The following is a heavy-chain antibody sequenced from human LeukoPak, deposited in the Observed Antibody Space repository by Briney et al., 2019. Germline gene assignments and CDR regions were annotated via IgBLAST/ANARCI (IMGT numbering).Heavy chain of an antibody. J-gene: IGHJ4*02. V-gene: IGHV4-59*08. Sequence: SETRSLTCTVSGASISSYYWSWIRQPPGKGLEWIGYISYSGSTNYNPSLKSRVTISADTSKNQVSLTLSSVTAADTAVYYCARHPELYFLDYWGEGTLVTVSS. CDR1: GASISSYY. CDR2: ISYSGST. D-gene: IGHD3-10*01. CDR3: ARHPELYFLDY.